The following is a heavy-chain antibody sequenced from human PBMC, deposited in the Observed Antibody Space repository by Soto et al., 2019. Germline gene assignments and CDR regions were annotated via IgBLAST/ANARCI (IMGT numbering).Heavy chain of an antibody. V-gene: IGHV4-31*03. D-gene: IGHD6-19*01. CDR2: IYYSGST. Sequence: QVQLQESGPGLVKPSQTLSLTCTVSGGSISSGDYYWSWIRQHPGKGLEWIGHIYYSGSTFYNPSLKSRITISVDTSKNQFFLKLSSVTAADTAVYYCASHSSYHFDYWGQGTLITVSS. CDR1: GGSISSGDYY. J-gene: IGHJ4*02. CDR3: ASHSSYHFDY.